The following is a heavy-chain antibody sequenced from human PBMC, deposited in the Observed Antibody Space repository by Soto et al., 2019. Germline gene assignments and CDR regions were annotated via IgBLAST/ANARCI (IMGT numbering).Heavy chain of an antibody. V-gene: IGHV5-10-1*01. Sequence: PGESLKISFKGSGYSFTSYLISWVRQMPVKGLEWMGRIDPSDSYTNYSPSFQGHVTISADKSISTAYLQWSSLKASHTAMYYCARHQDSRRTYYYGMDGWGQGTTVTVSS. CDR2: IDPSDSYT. J-gene: IGHJ6*02. CDR1: GYSFTSYL. D-gene: IGHD6-13*01. CDR3: ARHQDSRRTYYYGMDG.